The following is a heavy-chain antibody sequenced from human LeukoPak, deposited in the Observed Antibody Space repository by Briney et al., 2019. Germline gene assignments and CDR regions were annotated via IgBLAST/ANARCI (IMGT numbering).Heavy chain of an antibody. V-gene: IGHV4-59*01. Sequence: PSETLSLTCTVSGGSISSYYWSWIRQPPGKGLEWIGYIYYSGSTNYNPSLKSRVTISVDTSKNQFSLKLSSVTAADTAVYYCARRGQWLVRDAFDIWGQGTMVTVSS. CDR3: ARRGQWLVRDAFDI. J-gene: IGHJ3*02. CDR1: GGSISSYY. CDR2: IYYSGST. D-gene: IGHD6-19*01.